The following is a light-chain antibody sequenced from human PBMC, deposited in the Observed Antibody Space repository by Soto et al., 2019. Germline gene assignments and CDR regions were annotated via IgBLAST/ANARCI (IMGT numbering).Light chain of an antibody. J-gene: IGKJ5*01. V-gene: IGKV1-39*01. CDR2: GTS. CDR3: QQSYSTLLMT. CDR1: QAINTY. Sequence: DIQMTQSPSFLSASVGDRVTISCRASQAINTYLNWYQQKPGKAPKLLIYGTSDLQNGVPSRFSGGGSGTDFTLTISSLQAEDFATYYCQQSYSTLLMTFGQGTRLEV.